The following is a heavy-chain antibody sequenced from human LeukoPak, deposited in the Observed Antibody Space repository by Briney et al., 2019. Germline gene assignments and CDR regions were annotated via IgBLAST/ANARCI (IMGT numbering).Heavy chain of an antibody. D-gene: IGHD3-9*01. J-gene: IGHJ4*02. CDR1: GFTFSGYV. Sequence: GGSLRLSCAASGFTFSGYVMTWVRQAPGKGLEWVSAITGSGDVTHYADSVKGRFSISRDNAKNSLYLQMNSLRAEDTAVYYCASDEYYDILTGYFSPGFWGQGTLVTVSS. CDR2: ITGSGDVT. V-gene: IGHV3-23*01. CDR3: ASDEYYDILTGYFSPGF.